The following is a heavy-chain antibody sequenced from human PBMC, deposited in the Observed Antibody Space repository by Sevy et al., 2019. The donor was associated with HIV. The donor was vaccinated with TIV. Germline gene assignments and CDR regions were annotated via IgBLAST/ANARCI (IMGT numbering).Heavy chain of an antibody. CDR2: ISGSGGST. J-gene: IGHJ3*02. V-gene: IGHV3-23*01. CDR3: ARTYYYDSSGTKRGYDAFDI. D-gene: IGHD3-22*01. Sequence: GGSLRLSCAASGFTFSSYAMSWVRQAPGKGLEWVSVISGSGGSTYYADSGKGRFTISRDNSKNTLYVQMNSLRAEDTAVYYCARTYYYDSSGTKRGYDAFDIWGQGTMVTVSS. CDR1: GFTFSSYA.